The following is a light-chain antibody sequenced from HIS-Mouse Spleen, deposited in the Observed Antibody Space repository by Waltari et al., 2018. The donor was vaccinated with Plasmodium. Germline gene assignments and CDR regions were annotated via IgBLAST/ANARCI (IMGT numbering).Light chain of an antibody. CDR2: DAS. Sequence: DIQTTQSPLSLPASVGDRVTITCQASQDISNYLNWYQQKPGKAPKLLIYDASNLETGVPSRFSGSGSGTDFTFTISSLQPEDIATYYCQQYDNLPPLFTFGPGTKVDIK. CDR1: QDISNY. CDR3: QQYDNLPPLFT. J-gene: IGKJ3*01. V-gene: IGKV1-33*01.